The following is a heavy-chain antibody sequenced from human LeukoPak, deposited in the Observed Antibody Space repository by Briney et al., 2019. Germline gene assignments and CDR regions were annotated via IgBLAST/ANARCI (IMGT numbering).Heavy chain of an antibody. CDR3: ARVDYDILTGYYIYAFDI. CDR1: GFPFSSYS. CDR2: ISGSSSYI. D-gene: IGHD3-9*01. V-gene: IGHV3-21*01. Sequence: PGGSLRLSCAASGFPFSSYSMNWVRQAPGKGLEWASSISGSSSYIYYADSVKGRFTISRDNAKNSLYLQMNSLRAEDTAVYYCARVDYDILTGYYIYAFDIWGQGTMVTVSS. J-gene: IGHJ3*02.